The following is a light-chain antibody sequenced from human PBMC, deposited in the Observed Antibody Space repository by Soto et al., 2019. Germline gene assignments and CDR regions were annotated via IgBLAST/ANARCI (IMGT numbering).Light chain of an antibody. Sequence: EIVMTQSPLTLSSSPGERAIFSCRASQSVGSNLAWYQQKPGQAPRLLIYGASTRATGIPARFSGSGSGTEFTLTISSLQSEDFAVYYCQQYNNCPRTFGQGTKVDIK. CDR1: QSVGSN. CDR3: QQYNNCPRT. V-gene: IGKV3-15*01. J-gene: IGKJ1*01. CDR2: GAS.